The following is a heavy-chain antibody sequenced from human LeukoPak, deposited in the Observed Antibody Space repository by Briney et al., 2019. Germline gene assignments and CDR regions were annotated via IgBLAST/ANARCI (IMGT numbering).Heavy chain of an antibody. CDR2: INHSGST. V-gene: IGHV4-34*01. Sequence: SETLSLTCTVYGGSFSGYYWSWIRQPPGKGLEWIGEINHSGSTNYNPSLKSRVTISVDTPKNQFSLKLSSVTAADTAVYYCARRPLYYYGSGSPGGFDHWGQGTLVTVSS. CDR1: GGSFSGYY. D-gene: IGHD3-10*01. CDR3: ARRPLYYYGSGSPGGFDH. J-gene: IGHJ4*02.